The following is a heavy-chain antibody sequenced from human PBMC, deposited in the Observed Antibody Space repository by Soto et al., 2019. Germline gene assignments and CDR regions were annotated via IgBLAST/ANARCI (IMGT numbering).Heavy chain of an antibody. D-gene: IGHD3-10*01. CDR3: ARNLAARYYYGSGSYYY. V-gene: IGHV4-34*01. CDR1: GGSFSGYY. CDR2: INHSGST. Sequence: SETLSLTCAVYGGSFSGYYWSWIRQPPGKGLEWIGEINHSGSTNYNPSLKSRVTISVDTSKNQFSLKLSSVTAADTAVYYCARNLAARYYYGSGSYYYWGQGTLVTVS. J-gene: IGHJ4*02.